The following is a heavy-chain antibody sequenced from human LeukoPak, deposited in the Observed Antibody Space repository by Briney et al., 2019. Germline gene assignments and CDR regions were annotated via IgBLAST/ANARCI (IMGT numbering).Heavy chain of an antibody. J-gene: IGHJ4*02. CDR1: GGSISSGGYY. V-gene: IGHV4-31*03. D-gene: IGHD7-27*01. CDR2: IYYSGST. CDR3: ARSLGWGSTFDY. Sequence: PSQTLSLTCTVSGGSISSGGYYWSWIRQHPGKGLEWIGYIYYSGSTYYNPSLKSRVTISVDTSKNQFSLKLSSVTAADTAAYYCARSLGWGSTFDYWGQGTLVTVSS.